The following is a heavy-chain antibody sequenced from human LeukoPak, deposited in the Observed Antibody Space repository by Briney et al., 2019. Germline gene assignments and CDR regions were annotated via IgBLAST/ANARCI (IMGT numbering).Heavy chain of an antibody. D-gene: IGHD2-15*01. V-gene: IGHV1-2*02. CDR2: INPNSGGT. CDR3: AKGRSVVVVSATRNWFDP. Sequence: GASVKVSCKASGNTFTGHYMHWVRQAPGQGLEWMGWINPNSGGTKYAQKLQGRVTMTRDTSITTAYMELSRLRSDDSAVYYCAKGRSVVVVSATRNWFDPWGQGTLVTVSS. CDR1: GNTFTGHY. J-gene: IGHJ5*02.